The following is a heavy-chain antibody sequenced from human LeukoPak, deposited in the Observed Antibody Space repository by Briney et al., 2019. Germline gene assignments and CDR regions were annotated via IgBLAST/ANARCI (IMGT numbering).Heavy chain of an antibody. CDR1: GGSINGYY. CDR3: ARDRSSSYTRDWFDP. D-gene: IGHD6-13*01. J-gene: IGHJ5*02. CDR2: VYNSESI. V-gene: IGHV4-4*07. Sequence: SETLSLTCTVSGGSINGYYWSWIRQPAGKGLEWIGRVYNSESINYNPSLKSRVTMSIETFKNKFSLQLNTGTAADTAVYYCARDRSSSYTRDWFDPWGQGALVTVSS.